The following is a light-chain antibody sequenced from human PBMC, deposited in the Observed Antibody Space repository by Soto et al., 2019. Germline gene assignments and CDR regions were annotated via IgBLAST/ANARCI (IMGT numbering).Light chain of an antibody. V-gene: IGLV2-14*01. Sequence: QSALTQPASVSGSPGQSITISCTGTSSDIGGYNYVSWYQQHPGKAPKVMIYDVTNRPSGVSSRFSGSKSGTTASLTISGIKDEDEADYYCRSYKSRTTYVFGTGTKLTVL. CDR3: RSYKSRTTYV. CDR1: SSDIGGYNY. J-gene: IGLJ1*01. CDR2: DVT.